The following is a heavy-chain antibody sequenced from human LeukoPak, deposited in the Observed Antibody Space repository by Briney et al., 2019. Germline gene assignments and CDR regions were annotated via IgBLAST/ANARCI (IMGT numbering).Heavy chain of an antibody. D-gene: IGHD2-2*01. CDR2: ISAYNGNT. Sequence: ASVKVSCKASGYTFTSYGISWVRQAPGQGLEWMGWISAYNGNTNYAQKLQGRVTMTTDTSTSTAYMELRSLRSDDTAVYYYARDCSSTSCYSWHYYYYGMDVWGQGTTVTVSS. V-gene: IGHV1-18*01. CDR1: GYTFTSYG. CDR3: ARDCSSTSCYSWHYYYYGMDV. J-gene: IGHJ6*02.